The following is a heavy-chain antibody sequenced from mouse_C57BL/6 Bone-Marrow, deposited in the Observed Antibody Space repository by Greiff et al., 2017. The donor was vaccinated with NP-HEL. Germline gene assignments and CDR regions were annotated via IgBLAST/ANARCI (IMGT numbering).Heavy chain of an antibody. D-gene: IGHD2-3*01. CDR2: IDPSDSYT. CDR3: ARDGYYVWFAY. Sequence: QVQLQQPGAELVKPGASVKLSCKASGYTFTSYWMQWVKQRPGQGLEWLGEIDPSDSYTNYNQKFKGKATWTVDTSSSTAYMQRSSLTSEDAAVYYCARDGYYVWFAYWGQGTLVTVSA. J-gene: IGHJ3*01. CDR1: GYTFTSYW. V-gene: IGHV1-50*01.